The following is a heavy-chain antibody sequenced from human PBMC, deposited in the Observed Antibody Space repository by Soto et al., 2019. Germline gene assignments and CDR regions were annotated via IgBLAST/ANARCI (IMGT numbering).Heavy chain of an antibody. J-gene: IGHJ4*02. Sequence: QVQLVQSGAEVKKVGSSVKVSCKASGGTFSRYPIAWVRQAPGHGLEWMGQIIPIFGTISHAQNFQGRITITADESTSTAYMELSSLRSDDTAVYYRARPRTVAATKGYDYWGQGTLVTVSS. CDR1: GGTFSRYP. CDR3: ARPRTVAATKGYDY. CDR2: IIPIFGTI. D-gene: IGHD4-4*01. V-gene: IGHV1-69*01.